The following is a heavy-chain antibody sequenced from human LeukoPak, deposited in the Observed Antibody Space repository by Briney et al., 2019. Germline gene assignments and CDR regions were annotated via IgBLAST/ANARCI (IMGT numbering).Heavy chain of an antibody. V-gene: IGHV1-69*01. D-gene: IGHD2-21*02. CDR1: GGTFSSYA. Sequence: GASVKVSCKASGGTFSSYAISWVRQAPGQGLEWMGGLIPIFGTANYAQKFQGRVTITADESTSTAYMELSSLRSEDTAVYYCARGGGVVVTAIRPVAFDIWGQGTMVTVSS. J-gene: IGHJ3*02. CDR2: LIPIFGTA. CDR3: ARGGGVVVTAIRPVAFDI.